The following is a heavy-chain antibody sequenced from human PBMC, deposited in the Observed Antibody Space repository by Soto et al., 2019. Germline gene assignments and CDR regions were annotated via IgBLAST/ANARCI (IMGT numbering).Heavy chain of an antibody. D-gene: IGHD2-8*01. J-gene: IGHJ4*02. CDR2: IIPIFGTA. CDR1: GGTFSSYA. CDR3: ATGNLIRRAFDY. Sequence: SVKVSCKASGGTFSSYAISWVRQAPGQGLEWMGGIIPIFGTANYAQKFQGRVTITADESTSTAYMELSSLRSEDTAVYYCATGNLIRRAFDYWGQGTLVTVSS. V-gene: IGHV1-69*13.